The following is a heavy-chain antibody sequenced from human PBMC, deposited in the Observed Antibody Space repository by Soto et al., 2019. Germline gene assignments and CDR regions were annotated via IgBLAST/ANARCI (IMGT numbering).Heavy chain of an antibody. V-gene: IGHV3-48*02. Sequence: WGSLLLSCAASGFTFSIYSMTWVRQAPGKGLEWISYITSTSSNKNYADSVKGRFTISRDNANNSLYLQMNSLRDEDTAVYYCARRITMVRGPYYYYAMDVWGQGTTVTVSS. CDR2: ITSTSSNK. CDR3: ARRITMVRGPYYYYAMDV. D-gene: IGHD3-10*01. J-gene: IGHJ6*02. CDR1: GFTFSIYS.